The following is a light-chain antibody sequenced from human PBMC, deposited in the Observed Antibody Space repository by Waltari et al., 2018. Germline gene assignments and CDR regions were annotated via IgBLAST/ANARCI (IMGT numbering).Light chain of an antibody. J-gene: IGKJ4*01. CDR3: QQYNNYPIT. Sequence: DIQVTQSASTLYASVGDRVTITCRASQSISSWLAWYQQKPGKAPKLLMYMTSSLESGVPSRFSGSGSVTEFTLTISSLQPDDFATYYCQQYNNYPITFGGGTKVEIK. CDR1: QSISSW. CDR2: MTS. V-gene: IGKV1-5*03.